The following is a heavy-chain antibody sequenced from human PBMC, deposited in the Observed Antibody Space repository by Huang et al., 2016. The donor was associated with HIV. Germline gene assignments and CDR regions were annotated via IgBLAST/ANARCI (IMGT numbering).Heavy chain of an antibody. CDR1: GGSTSAFY. Sequence: QVQLQESGPGLAKPSETLSLTCSVSGGSTSAFYWSWIRQPPRKGLEWIGDIYYSGSANYNPSLKGRVTMSIDTSKNQCSLKLNSVTAADTAVYYCAWLHSPSSLWYFDYWGQGTLLTVSS. CDR3: AWLHSPSSLWYFDY. J-gene: IGHJ4*02. V-gene: IGHV4-59*01. D-gene: IGHD6-13*01. CDR2: IYYSGSA.